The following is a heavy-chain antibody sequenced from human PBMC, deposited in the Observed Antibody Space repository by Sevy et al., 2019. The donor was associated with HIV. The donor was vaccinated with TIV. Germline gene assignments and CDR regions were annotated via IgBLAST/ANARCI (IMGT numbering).Heavy chain of an antibody. V-gene: IGHV4-34*01. J-gene: IGHJ3*02. CDR2: INHSGST. Sequence: SETLSLTCAVYGGSFSGYYWSWIRQPPGKGLEWIGEINHSGSTNYNPSLKSRVTISVDTSKNQFSLKLSSVTAADTAAYYCARGGYYGSGSRDAFDIWGQGTMVTVSS. D-gene: IGHD3-10*01. CDR1: GGSFSGYY. CDR3: ARGGYYGSGSRDAFDI.